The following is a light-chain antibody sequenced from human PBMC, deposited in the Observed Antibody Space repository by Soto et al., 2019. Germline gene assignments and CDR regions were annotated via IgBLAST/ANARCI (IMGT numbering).Light chain of an antibody. Sequence: DIQITQSPSSLSASVGDRVTITCRTSQNIKNYLNWYQQKPGRAPKLLIYGASDLQSGVPSRFSGSGSGTDFTLTISSLQSEDFANYYCQQTYNTPPWTFGQGTKVDIK. J-gene: IGKJ1*01. CDR3: QQTYNTPPWT. CDR2: GAS. CDR1: QNIKNY. V-gene: IGKV1-39*01.